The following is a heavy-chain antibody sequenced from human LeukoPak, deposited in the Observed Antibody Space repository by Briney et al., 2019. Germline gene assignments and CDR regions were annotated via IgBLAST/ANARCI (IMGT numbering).Heavy chain of an antibody. D-gene: IGHD2-21*01. CDR1: GYSISSGDYY. J-gene: IGHJ5*02. Sequence: PSETLSLTCTVSGYSISSGDYYWSWIRQPPGKGLEWIGYIYYSGSTYYNPSLKSRVTISVDTSKNQFSLKLSSVTAADTAVYYCARGSYCGGDCYSDDNWFDPWGQGTLVTVSS. CDR2: IYYSGST. CDR3: ARGSYCGGDCYSDDNWFDP. V-gene: IGHV4-30-4*08.